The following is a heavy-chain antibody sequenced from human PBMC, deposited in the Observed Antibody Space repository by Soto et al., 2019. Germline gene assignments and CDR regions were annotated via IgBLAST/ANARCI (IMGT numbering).Heavy chain of an antibody. D-gene: IGHD6-13*01. CDR1: GFTFRSYS. CDR3: ARDNGIAGSFDP. J-gene: IGHJ5*02. CDR2: ISISSRTI. Sequence: EMQLVESGGGLVQPGGSLRLSCAASGFTFRSYSMNRVRQAPGKGLEWVSYISISSRTIHYADSVKGRFTISRDDAKNSLYLQMNSLRDEDTSVYYCARDNGIAGSFDPWGQGTLVTVSS. V-gene: IGHV3-48*02.